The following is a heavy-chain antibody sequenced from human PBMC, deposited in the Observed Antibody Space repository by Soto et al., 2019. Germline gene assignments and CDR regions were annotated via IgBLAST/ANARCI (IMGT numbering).Heavy chain of an antibody. CDR1: GFSFSDSY. D-gene: IGHD3-10*01. J-gene: IGHJ6*02. Sequence: QVQLVESGGGLVKPGGSLRLSCAASGFSFSDSYMSWVRQAPGKGLEWVSYISGTSGYTGYADSVKDRFTISRDNAKNSLYLQMNSLRGEDTDVYYCARDRGGYGPPDVWGQGTKVTVSS. V-gene: IGHV3-11*06. CDR3: ARDRGGYGPPDV. CDR2: ISGTSGYT.